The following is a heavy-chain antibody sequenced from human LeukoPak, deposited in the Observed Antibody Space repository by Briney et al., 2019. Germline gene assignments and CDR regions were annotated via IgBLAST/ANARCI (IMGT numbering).Heavy chain of an antibody. CDR3: ARGPKYSYGYYYYYYGMDV. CDR2: INHSGST. CDR1: GGSISSYY. V-gene: IGHV4-34*01. D-gene: IGHD5-18*01. J-gene: IGHJ6*02. Sequence: PSETLSLTCTVSGGSISSYYWSWIRQPPGKGLEWIGEINHSGSTNYNPSLKSRVTISVDTSKNQFSLKLSSVTAADTAVYYCARGPKYSYGYYYYYYGMDVWGQGTTVTVSS.